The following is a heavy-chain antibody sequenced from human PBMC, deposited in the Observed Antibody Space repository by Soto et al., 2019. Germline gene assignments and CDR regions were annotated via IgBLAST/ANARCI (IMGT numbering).Heavy chain of an antibody. D-gene: IGHD1-26*01. Sequence: SGGSCTRIRKTTGKGRQWIGQINHSGSSIYNPSLKNRVTISTMSNNKFSLELSSVTVADVAVYYCARGFFSGSDYSGGWYYFDSWGQGTLVTVSS. CDR2: INHSGSS. CDR1: SGGS. J-gene: IGHJ4*02. V-gene: IGHV4-34*01. CDR3: ARGFFSGSDYSGGWYYFDS.